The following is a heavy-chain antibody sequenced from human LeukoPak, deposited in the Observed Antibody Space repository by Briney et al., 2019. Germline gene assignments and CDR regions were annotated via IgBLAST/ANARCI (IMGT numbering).Heavy chain of an antibody. CDR1: GYTFTSYA. V-gene: IGHV1-3*01. J-gene: IGHJ4*02. CDR3: ARAGMQRGSSNSDS. CDR2: INAGNGNT. D-gene: IGHD2-8*01. Sequence: GASVKVSCKASGYTFTSYAMHWVRQAPGQRLEWMGWINAGNGNTKYSQKFQGRVTITRDTSASTAYMELSSLRSEDTAVHYCARAGMQRGSSNSDSWGQGTLVTVSS.